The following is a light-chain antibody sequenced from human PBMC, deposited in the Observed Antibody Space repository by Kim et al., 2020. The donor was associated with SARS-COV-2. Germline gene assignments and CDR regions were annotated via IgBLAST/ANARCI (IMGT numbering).Light chain of an antibody. J-gene: IGKJ1*01. CDR3: QQRYSWPVT. V-gene: IGKV3-11*01. Sequence: LSPGERATLSCRASQSVSSQLAWYQQTPGQAPRLLMYDVSNRATGIPDRFSGSGSGTDFTLTISSLEPEDFALYYCQQRYSWPVTFGQGTKVEIK. CDR1: QSVSSQ. CDR2: DVS.